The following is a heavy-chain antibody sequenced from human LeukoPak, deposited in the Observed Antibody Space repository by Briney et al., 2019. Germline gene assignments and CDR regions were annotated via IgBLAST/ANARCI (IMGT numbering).Heavy chain of an antibody. CDR1: GGSVSSRIYY. D-gene: IGHD3-9*01. V-gene: IGHV4-39*01. CDR3: ASRNDILTGYVFDF. CDR2: IYYSGST. Sequence: SETLSLTCTVSGGSVSSRIYYWGWIRQPPGKGLEWIGSIYYSGSTSYNPSLKSRVTISVDTSKNQFSLKLPSVPAADTAVYYCASRNDILTGYVFDFWGQGTLVTVSS. J-gene: IGHJ4*02.